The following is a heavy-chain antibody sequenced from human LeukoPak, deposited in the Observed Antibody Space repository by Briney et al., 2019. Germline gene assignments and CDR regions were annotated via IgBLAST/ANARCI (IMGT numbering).Heavy chain of an antibody. V-gene: IGHV4-31*03. CDR3: ARDFGDGATAFDY. CDR2: IYYSGST. CDR1: GGSISSGGYY. J-gene: IGHJ4*02. D-gene: IGHD3-3*01. Sequence: SQTLSLTCTVSGGSISSGGYYWSWIRQHPGKGLEWIGYIYYSGSTYYNPSLKSRVTISVDTSKNQSSLKLSSVAAADKAVYYCARDFGDGATAFDYWGQGTLVTVSS.